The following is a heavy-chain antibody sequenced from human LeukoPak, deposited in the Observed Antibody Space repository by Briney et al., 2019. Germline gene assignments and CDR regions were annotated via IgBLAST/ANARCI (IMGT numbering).Heavy chain of an antibody. CDR2: IYWNDGR. J-gene: IGHJ3*01. CDR3: AHRATGYGFDF. Sequence: SGPTLANPTQTLTLTCTFSGFSLSASGVGVGWIRQPPGRALEWLALIYWNDGRRYSPSLQSRLTNTKDTSRNQVVLTMTNMDPVDTATYYCAHRATGYGFDFWGQGTMVTVSS. V-gene: IGHV2-5*01. D-gene: IGHD1-1*01. CDR1: GFSLSASGVG.